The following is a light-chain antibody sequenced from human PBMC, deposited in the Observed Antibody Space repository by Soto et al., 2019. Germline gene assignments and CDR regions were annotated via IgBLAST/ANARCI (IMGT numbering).Light chain of an antibody. CDR3: QQYNSYPYT. CDR1: QSISDW. Sequence: DIQMTQSPSTLSASVGDRVTITCRASQSISDWLAWYQQTPGKAPKLLIYKASSLHSGVPSRFSGSGSGTEFTLTISSLQPDDFATFYCQQYNSYPYTFDQGTKLEIK. V-gene: IGKV1-5*03. CDR2: KAS. J-gene: IGKJ2*01.